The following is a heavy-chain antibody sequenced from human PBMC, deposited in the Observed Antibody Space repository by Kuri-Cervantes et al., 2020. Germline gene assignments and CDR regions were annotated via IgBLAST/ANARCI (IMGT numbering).Heavy chain of an antibody. Sequence: GGSLRLSCAASGFTFSNYGMHWVRQAPGKGLEWVAVISYNGSNKYYADSVKGRFTISRDNSKNTLYLQMNSLRAEDTAVYYCATATPPLRDYWGQGTLVTVSS. CDR1: GFTFSNYG. D-gene: IGHD5-12*01. V-gene: IGHV3-30*19. CDR2: ISYNGSNK. CDR3: ATATPPLRDY. J-gene: IGHJ4*02.